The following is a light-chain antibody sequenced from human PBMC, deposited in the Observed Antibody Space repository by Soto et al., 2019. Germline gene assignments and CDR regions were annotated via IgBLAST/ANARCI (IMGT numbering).Light chain of an antibody. CDR1: SSDVGSYNL. J-gene: IGLJ1*01. CDR2: EGS. Sequence: QSALTQPASVSGSPGQSITISCTGTSSDVGSYNLASWYQQHPGKAPNLMLYEGSKRPSGVSNRFSGSKAGNTASLTISGLQVEDEADYYCCSYAGSSTYDFGAGTKVTVL. CDR3: CSYAGSSTYD. V-gene: IGLV2-23*01.